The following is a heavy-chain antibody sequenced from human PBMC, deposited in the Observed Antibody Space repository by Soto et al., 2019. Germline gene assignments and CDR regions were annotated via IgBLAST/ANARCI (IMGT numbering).Heavy chain of an antibody. CDR1: GYTFSSYA. CDR2: IITYNGNT. CDR3: ARTGPPVDY. Sequence: QVQLVQSGAEVKKPGASVKVSCKASGYTFSSYAISWVRQAPGQGLEWMGWIITYNGNTNYAQQLQGRVTMPTDTSTTTAYRDLRSLRSDDTAVYYCARTGPPVDYWGQGTLVTVSS. V-gene: IGHV1-18*01. J-gene: IGHJ4*02.